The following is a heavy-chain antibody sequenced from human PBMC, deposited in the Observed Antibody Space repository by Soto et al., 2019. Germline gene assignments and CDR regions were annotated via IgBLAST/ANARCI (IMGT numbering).Heavy chain of an antibody. CDR2: MNPNSGNT. D-gene: IGHD3-3*01. V-gene: IGHV1-8*01. Sequence: ASVKVSCKASGYTFTSYDINWVRQATGQGLEWMGWMNPNSGNTGYAQKFQGRVTMTRNTSISTAYMELSSPRSEDTAVYYCARGFRPVMAIFGVVIYYGMDVWGQGTTVTVSS. J-gene: IGHJ6*02. CDR3: ARGFRPVMAIFGVVIYYGMDV. CDR1: GYTFTSYD.